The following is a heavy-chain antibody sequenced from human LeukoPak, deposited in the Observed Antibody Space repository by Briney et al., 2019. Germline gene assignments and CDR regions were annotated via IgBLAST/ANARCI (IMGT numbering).Heavy chain of an antibody. Sequence: ASVKVSCKASGYTFTSYDINWVRQATGQVLEWMGWMNPNSGKRGYAQKFQGRVTMTRNTSISTAYMELSSLRSEDTAVYYCARERPPRYCSSTSCPKKNNWFDPCGQGTLVTVSS. CDR3: ARERPPRYCSSTSCPKKNNWFDP. V-gene: IGHV1-8*01. J-gene: IGHJ5*02. CDR1: GYTFTSYD. CDR2: MNPNSGKR. D-gene: IGHD2-2*01.